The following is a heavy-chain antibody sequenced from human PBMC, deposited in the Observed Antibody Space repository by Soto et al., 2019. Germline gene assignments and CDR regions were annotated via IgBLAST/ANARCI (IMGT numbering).Heavy chain of an antibody. D-gene: IGHD3-3*01. CDR3: TKVGGLYDFWSGPLHFDL. J-gene: IGHJ4*02. CDR2: ISWNSDSI. V-gene: IGHV3-9*01. Sequence: EAQLVESGGGLVQPGRSLRLSCAGSGFIFDDFAIHWVRQAPGKGLKWVSGISWNSDSIGYADSVKGRFTISRDNAKNALYLQMNSLRVEDTALYYCTKVGGLYDFWSGPLHFDLWGQGTLVTVSS. CDR1: GFIFDDFA.